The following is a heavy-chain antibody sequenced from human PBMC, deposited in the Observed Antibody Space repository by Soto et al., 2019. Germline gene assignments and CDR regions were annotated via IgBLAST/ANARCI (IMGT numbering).Heavy chain of an antibody. CDR3: AKDLRRSTSRGVLDY. V-gene: IGHV3-23*01. CDR2: ISGSGDNT. J-gene: IGHJ4*02. Sequence: EVQLLESGGGLVQPGGSLRLSCAASGVTFGSYAMSWVRQAPGKGLERVSGISGSGDNTYYADSVKGRFTISRDNSKNTLYLQMNSLRAEDTAVYYCAKDLRRSTSRGVLDYWGQGTLVTVSS. CDR1: GVTFGSYA. D-gene: IGHD3-10*01.